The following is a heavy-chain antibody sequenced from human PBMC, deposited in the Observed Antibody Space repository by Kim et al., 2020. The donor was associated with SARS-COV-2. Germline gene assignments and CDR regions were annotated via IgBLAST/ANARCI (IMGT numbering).Heavy chain of an antibody. D-gene: IGHD5-18*01. CDR1: GFTLSSYA. CDR3: TKVVDTAIIVYDS. CDR2: FSGSGGST. V-gene: IGHV3-23*01. Sequence: GGSLRLSCAASGFTLSSYAMSWVRQAPGKGLEWVSSFSGSGGSTYYADSVKGRFTISRDNSKNTLYLQMNSLRAEDTAVYYCTKVVDTAIIVYDSWGQGTLVTVSS. J-gene: IGHJ5*01.